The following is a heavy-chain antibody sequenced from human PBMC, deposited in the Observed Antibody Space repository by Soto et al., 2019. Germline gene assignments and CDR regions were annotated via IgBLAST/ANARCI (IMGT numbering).Heavy chain of an antibody. J-gene: IGHJ6*02. CDR2: ISPHNGNT. V-gene: IGHV1-18*01. CDR1: VYSLTGYG. CDR3: GRCRVNTYAMDV. Sequence: SVKVSCKSSVYSLTGYGINWVRQAPGQGPEWMGWISPHNGNTNYAQNVKGRVSMTTDISTNTVHLEVRSLRSDDTAVYYCGRCRVNTYAMDVWGQGTTVTVSS.